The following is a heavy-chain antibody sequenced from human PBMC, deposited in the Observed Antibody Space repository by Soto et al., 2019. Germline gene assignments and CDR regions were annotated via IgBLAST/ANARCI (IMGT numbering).Heavy chain of an antibody. CDR1: GFTFSHYG. CDR2: ISYDGTNK. J-gene: IGHJ4*02. V-gene: IGHV3-30*18. CDR3: AKDRPRRTSAYFFDY. Sequence: GGSLRLSCAASGFTFSHYGMHWVRQAPGKGLEWVAVISYDGTNKYYADSVKGRFTISRDNSKNTMYLQMNSLRAEDTAVYDCAKDRPRRTSAYFFDYWGQGTPVTVSS.